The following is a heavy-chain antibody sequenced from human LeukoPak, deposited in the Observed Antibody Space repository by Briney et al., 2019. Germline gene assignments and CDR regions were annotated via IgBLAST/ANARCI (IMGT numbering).Heavy chain of an antibody. CDR1: GFTFSRHS. V-gene: IGHV3-21*01. Sequence: GGSLRLSCAASGFTFSRHSMNWVRQAPGKGLEWVSSISSSSSYIYYADSVKGRFTISRDNAKNSLYLQMNSLRAEDTAVYYCARSILITFGGVIGTIDYWGQGTLVTVSS. CDR2: ISSSSSYI. CDR3: ARSILITFGGVIGTIDY. J-gene: IGHJ4*02. D-gene: IGHD3-16*02.